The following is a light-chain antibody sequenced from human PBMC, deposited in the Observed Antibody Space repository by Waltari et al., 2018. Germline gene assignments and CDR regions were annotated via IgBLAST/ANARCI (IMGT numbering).Light chain of an antibody. CDR3: QQYNNWRT. J-gene: IGKJ1*01. Sequence: EIVMTQSPATLSVSPGERATLSCRASQSVSSNLAWYQQRPGQPPRRLIEGASTRATVIPARLSGSGSGTEFTLTISSLQSEDFAVYYCQQYNNWRTFGQGTKVEIK. V-gene: IGKV3-15*01. CDR1: QSVSSN. CDR2: GAS.